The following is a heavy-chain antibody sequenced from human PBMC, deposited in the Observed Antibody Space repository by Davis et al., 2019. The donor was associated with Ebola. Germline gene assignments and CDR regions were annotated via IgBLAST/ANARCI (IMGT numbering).Heavy chain of an antibody. CDR3: ARARYSGYDDAFDI. Sequence: GESLKISCAASGFTVSSNCMSWVRQAPGKGLEWVSVIYSGGSTYYADSVKGRFTISRHNSKNTLYLQMNSLRAEDTAVYYCARARYSGYDDAFDIWGQGTMVTVSS. D-gene: IGHD5-12*01. CDR1: GFTVSSNC. V-gene: IGHV3-53*04. J-gene: IGHJ3*02. CDR2: IYSGGST.